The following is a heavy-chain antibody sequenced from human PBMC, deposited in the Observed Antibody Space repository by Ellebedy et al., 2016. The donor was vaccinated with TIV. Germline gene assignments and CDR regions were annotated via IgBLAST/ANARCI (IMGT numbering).Heavy chain of an antibody. CDR2: INQDESEK. Sequence: GGSLRLSCAASGFSFRSYWMSWVRQAPGKGLEWVANINQDESEKFYVDSVRGRFTISRDNTKNSLFLQMNGLGAEDTAVYFCARDMAWGNERVNDAFDIWGHGTLVTVSS. V-gene: IGHV3-7*01. D-gene: IGHD7-27*01. CDR1: GFSFRSYW. CDR3: ARDMAWGNERVNDAFDI. J-gene: IGHJ3*02.